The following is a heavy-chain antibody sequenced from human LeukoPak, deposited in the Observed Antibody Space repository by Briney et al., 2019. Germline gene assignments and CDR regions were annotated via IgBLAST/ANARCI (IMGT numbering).Heavy chain of an antibody. V-gene: IGHV3-48*03. CDR1: GFTFSSYE. Sequence: GGSLRLSCAASGFTFSSYELNWVRQAPGKGLEWVSHISSTGSTMYYADSVKGRFTISRDNAKNSLYLQMNSLRAEDTAVYYCASSSSMDVWGQGTTVTVSS. CDR2: ISSTGSTM. CDR3: ASSSSMDV. J-gene: IGHJ6*02.